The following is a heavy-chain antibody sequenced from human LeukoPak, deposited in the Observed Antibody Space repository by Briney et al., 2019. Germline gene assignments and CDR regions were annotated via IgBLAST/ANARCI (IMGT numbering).Heavy chain of an antibody. CDR1: GYTLTSYA. J-gene: IGHJ4*02. Sequence: ASVKVSCKASGYTLTSYAMHWVRQAPGQRLEWMGWINAGNGNTKYSQKFQGRVTITRDTSASTAYMELSSLRSEDTAVYYCARDFTHYYDSSGPMAWGQGTLVTVSS. CDR3: ARDFTHYYDSSGPMA. D-gene: IGHD3-22*01. V-gene: IGHV1-3*01. CDR2: INAGNGNT.